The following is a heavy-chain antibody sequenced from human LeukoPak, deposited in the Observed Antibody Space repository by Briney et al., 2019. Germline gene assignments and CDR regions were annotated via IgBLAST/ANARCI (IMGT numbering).Heavy chain of an antibody. CDR1: GFTFRNYW. V-gene: IGHV3-74*01. Sequence: GGSLRLSCSASGFTFRNYWMHWVRQAPGKGLMWVSRINTDSSSTTYADSVKGRFTISRDNAKNTLFLQMNSLRAEDTAVYYCARVPTYYDILTGYSIYYGMDVWGQGTTVTVSS. J-gene: IGHJ6*02. CDR3: ARVPTYYDILTGYSIYYGMDV. D-gene: IGHD3-9*01. CDR2: INTDSSST.